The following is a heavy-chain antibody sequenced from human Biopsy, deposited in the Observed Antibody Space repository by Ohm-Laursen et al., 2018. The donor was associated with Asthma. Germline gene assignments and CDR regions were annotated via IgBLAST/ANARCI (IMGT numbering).Heavy chain of an antibody. CDR1: GFSFSNFA. Sequence: SLRLSCAASGFSFSNFAIHWVRQAPGKGLEWVAVVSYDGGVAHYADSMKGRFTISRDNAKSTLYLQMDRLRTDDTAVYYCAKRRGYSDLTDFDHWGQGTLVTVSS. J-gene: IGHJ4*02. V-gene: IGHV3-30*18. D-gene: IGHD3-3*01. CDR3: AKRRGYSDLTDFDH. CDR2: VSYDGGVA.